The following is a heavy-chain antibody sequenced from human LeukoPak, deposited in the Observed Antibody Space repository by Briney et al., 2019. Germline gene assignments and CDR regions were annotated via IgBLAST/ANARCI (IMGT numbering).Heavy chain of an antibody. J-gene: IGHJ3*02. Sequence: GRSLRLSCAASGFTFSDYGMHWVRQAPGKGLEWLVVIWKDAVNQFHADSVKGRFTTPRDNSKNMLFLQMNDLRAEDTAVYYCVKERAPFDAFDIWGQGTVVSVSS. CDR3: VKERAPFDAFDI. V-gene: IGHV3-33*06. CDR2: IWKDAVNQ. CDR1: GFTFSDYG.